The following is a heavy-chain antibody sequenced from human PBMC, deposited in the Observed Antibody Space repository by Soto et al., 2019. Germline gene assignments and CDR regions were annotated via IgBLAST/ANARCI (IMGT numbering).Heavy chain of an antibody. D-gene: IGHD3-10*01. Sequence: EVQLVESGGGLVQPGGSLRLSCAASGFTVSSNYMSWVRQAPGRGLGWVSVIYSGGSTYYADSVKGRFTISRDNSKNTLYLQMNSLRAEDTAVYYCARDMVRGLYPEYFQHWGQGTLVTVSS. CDR3: ARDMVRGLYPEYFQH. CDR2: IYSGGST. CDR1: GFTVSSNY. V-gene: IGHV3-66*01. J-gene: IGHJ1*01.